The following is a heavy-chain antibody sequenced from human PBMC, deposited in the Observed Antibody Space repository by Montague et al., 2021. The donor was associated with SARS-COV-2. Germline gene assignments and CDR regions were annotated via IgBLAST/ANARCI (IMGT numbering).Heavy chain of an antibody. CDR1: GFTFSDYY. CDR3: ARGGALIRGDNNWFDP. V-gene: IGHV3-11*06. D-gene: IGHD3-10*01. CDR2: ISGSSSYI. Sequence: SLRLSCAASGFTFSDYYLTWIRQAPGKGLEWVSYISGSSSYISYVDSVKGRFTISRDNAKNSLYLQMTSLRAEDTAVYYCARGGALIRGDNNWFDPWGQGTLVTVSS. J-gene: IGHJ5*02.